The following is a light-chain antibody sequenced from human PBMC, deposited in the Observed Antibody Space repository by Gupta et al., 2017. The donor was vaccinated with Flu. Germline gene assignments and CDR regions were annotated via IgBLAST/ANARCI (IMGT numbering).Light chain of an antibody. V-gene: IGKV1-39*01. CDR2: DAS. CDR1: QSIDRY. CDR3: QQSYTIHT. J-gene: IGKJ2*01. Sequence: DTQMTQSPSSLSASIGDRVTITCRASQSIDRYLNWYQQQPGRAPKIMIHDASSLQSGVPSRFSGRGAGKDFTLTSSRRQPEDFANYFVQQSYTIHTFGQGTKLEIK.